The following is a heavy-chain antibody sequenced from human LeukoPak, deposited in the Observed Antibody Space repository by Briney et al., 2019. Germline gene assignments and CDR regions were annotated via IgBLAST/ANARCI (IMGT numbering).Heavy chain of an antibody. CDR2: IIPIFGTA. J-gene: IGHJ6*03. CDR1: GGTFSSYA. V-gene: IGHV1-69*05. Sequence: ASVKVSCKASGGTFSSYAISWVRQAPGQGLEWMGGIIPIFGTANYAQKFQGRVTITTDESTSTAYMELSSLRSEDTAVYYCARDPIFGVVTPERRNKPYYYYMDVWGKGTTVTVSS. D-gene: IGHD3-3*01. CDR3: ARDPIFGVVTPERRNKPYYYYMDV.